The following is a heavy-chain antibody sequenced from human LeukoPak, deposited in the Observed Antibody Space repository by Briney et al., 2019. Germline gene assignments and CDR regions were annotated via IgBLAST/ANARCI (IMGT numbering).Heavy chain of an antibody. V-gene: IGHV3-74*01. Sequence: GGSLRLSCATSGFTFDDYAMHWVRQAPGKGLVWVSRIASDGSSTTYADSVKGRFSISRDNAKNTLYLQMNSLRVEDTAVYYCARGRPHGNDYWGQGTLVTVSS. J-gene: IGHJ4*02. CDR3: ARGRPHGNDY. D-gene: IGHD4-23*01. CDR2: IASDGSST. CDR1: GFTFDDYA.